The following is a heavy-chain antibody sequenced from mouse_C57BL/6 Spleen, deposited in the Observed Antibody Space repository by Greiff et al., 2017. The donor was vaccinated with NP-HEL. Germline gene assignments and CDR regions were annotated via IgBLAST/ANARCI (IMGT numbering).Heavy chain of an antibody. CDR3: AREGLRYYFDY. Sequence: DVMLVESGGGLVKPGGSLKLSCAASGFTFSSYTMSWVRQTPEKRLEWVATISGGGGNTYYPDSVKGRFTISRDNAKNTLYLQMSSLRSEDTALYYCAREGLRYYFDYWGQGTTLTVSS. V-gene: IGHV5-9*01. CDR1: GFTFSSYT. J-gene: IGHJ2*01. CDR2: ISGGGGNT. D-gene: IGHD2-4*01.